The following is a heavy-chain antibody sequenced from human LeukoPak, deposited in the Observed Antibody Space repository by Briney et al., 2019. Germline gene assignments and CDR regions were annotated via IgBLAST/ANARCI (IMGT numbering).Heavy chain of an antibody. D-gene: IGHD3-9*01. CDR2: IYYSGST. CDR3: ASRKGRTYYDILTDADSNDY. CDR1: GGSISSSSYY. V-gene: IGHV4-39*01. J-gene: IGHJ4*02. Sequence: PSETLSLTCTVSGGSISSSSYYWGWIRQPPGKGLEWIGSIYYSGSTYYNPSLKSRVTISVDTSKNQFSLKLSSVTAAGTAVYYCASRKGRTYYDILTDADSNDYWGQGTLVTVSS.